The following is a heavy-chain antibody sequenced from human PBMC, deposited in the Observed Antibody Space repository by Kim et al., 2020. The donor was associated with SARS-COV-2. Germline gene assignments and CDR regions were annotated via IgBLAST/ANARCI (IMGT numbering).Heavy chain of an antibody. J-gene: IGHJ5*02. D-gene: IGHD6-6*01. CDR1: EFTFNSYA. CDR3: VKAYSSSSPNWFDP. Sequence: GGSLRLSCAASEFTFNSYAMNWVRQAPGKGLEWVSFISGSGGGTYYADSVKGRFTISRGNSKNMLYLQMNSLRADDTAVYYCVKAYSSSSPNWFDPWGQGTLVTVSS. CDR2: ISGSGGGT. V-gene: IGHV3-23*01.